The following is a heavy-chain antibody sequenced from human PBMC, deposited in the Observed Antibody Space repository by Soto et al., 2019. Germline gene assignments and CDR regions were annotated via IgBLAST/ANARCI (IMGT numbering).Heavy chain of an antibody. CDR2: IKNKIDGWTT. J-gene: IGHJ3*02. Sequence: GGSLRLSCAASGFTFSNVWMSWVRQAPGKGLEWVGRIKNKIDGWTTDYAAPVKGRFTISRDDSKNTVYLQMSSLKTEDTGVYYCTTNDAFDIPGQATSVTVAS. CDR1: GFTFSNVW. V-gene: IGHV3-15*01. CDR3: TTNDAFDI.